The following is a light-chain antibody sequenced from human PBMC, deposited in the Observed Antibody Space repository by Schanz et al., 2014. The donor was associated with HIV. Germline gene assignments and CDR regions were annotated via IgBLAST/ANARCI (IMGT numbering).Light chain of an antibody. CDR1: SSNIGAGYD. CDR2: TNT. CDR3: SSYTSSSTLVV. J-gene: IGLJ2*01. Sequence: QSVLTQPPSVSGAPGQGVTISCTRSSSNIGAGYDVHWYQVFPDRAPQLLIYTNTNRPSGVPDRFSASKSGTSASLAITGLQAEDEADYYCSSYTSSSTLVVFGGGTKLTVL. V-gene: IGLV1-40*01.